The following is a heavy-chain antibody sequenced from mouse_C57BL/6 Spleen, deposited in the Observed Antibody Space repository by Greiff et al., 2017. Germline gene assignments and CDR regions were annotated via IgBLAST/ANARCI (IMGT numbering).Heavy chain of an antibody. CDR2: IDPSDSYT. V-gene: IGHV1-59*01. CDR1: GYTFTSYW. Sequence: QVQLQQPGAELVRPGTSVKLSCKASGYTFTSYWMHWVKQRPGQGLEWIGVIDPSDSYTNYNQKFKGKATLTVDTSSSTAYMQRSSLTSEDSAVYYCARAYYSNYDAMDYWGQGTSVTVSS. D-gene: IGHD2-5*01. J-gene: IGHJ4*01. CDR3: ARAYYSNYDAMDY.